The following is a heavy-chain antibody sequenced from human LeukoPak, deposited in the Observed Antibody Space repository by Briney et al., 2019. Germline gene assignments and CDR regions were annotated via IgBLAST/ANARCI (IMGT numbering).Heavy chain of an antibody. Sequence: PGGSLRLSCAASGFTFSDYYMSWIRQAPGKGLEWVGFIRSKAYGGTTEYAASVKGRFTISRDDSKSIAYLQMNSLKTEDTAVYYCTRGGWFGELGDFDYWGQGTLVTVSS. J-gene: IGHJ4*02. V-gene: IGHV3-49*03. D-gene: IGHD3-10*01. CDR3: TRGGWFGELGDFDY. CDR2: IRSKAYGGTT. CDR1: GFTFSDYY.